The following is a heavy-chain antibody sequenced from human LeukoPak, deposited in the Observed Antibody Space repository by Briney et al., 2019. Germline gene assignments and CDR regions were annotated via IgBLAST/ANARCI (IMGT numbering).Heavy chain of an antibody. CDR2: ISSSSSYI. J-gene: IGHJ4*02. V-gene: IGHV3-21*01. D-gene: IGHD6-6*01. CDR3: AIDQTIAARRDY. CDR1: GFTFSSYS. Sequence: GGSLRLSCAASGFTFSSYSMNWVRQAPGKGLEWVSSISSSSSYIYYADSVKGRFTISRDNAKNSLYLQMNSLRAEDTAVYYCAIDQTIAARRDYWGQGTLVTVSA.